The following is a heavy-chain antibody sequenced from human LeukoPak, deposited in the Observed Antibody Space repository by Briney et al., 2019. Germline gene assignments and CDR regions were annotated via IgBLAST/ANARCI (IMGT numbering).Heavy chain of an antibody. CDR3: ARGSYGEPDYYGMDV. J-gene: IGHJ6*02. CDR1: GGSFSGYY. V-gene: IGHV4-34*01. Sequence: SSETLSLTCAVYGGSFSGYYWSWIRQPPGKGLEWIGEINHSGSTNYNPSLNSRVTISVDTSKNQFSLKLSSVTAADTAVYYCARGSYGEPDYYGMDVWGQGTTVTVSS. CDR2: INHSGST. D-gene: IGHD4-17*01.